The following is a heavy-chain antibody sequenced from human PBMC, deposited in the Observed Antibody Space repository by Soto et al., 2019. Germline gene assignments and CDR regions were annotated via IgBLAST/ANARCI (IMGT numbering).Heavy chain of an antibody. J-gene: IGHJ5*02. CDR1: GGSISSSSYY. D-gene: IGHD2-21*02. Sequence: QLQLQESGPGLVKPSETLSLTCTVSGGSISSSSYYWGWIRQPPGKGLEWIGSIYYSGSTYYNPSLKSRVNISVDTSKNQFSLKLSSVTAADTAVYYCARRACCGDCYPPHSWFDPWGQGTLVTVSS. CDR3: ARRACCGDCYPPHSWFDP. CDR2: IYYSGST. V-gene: IGHV4-39*01.